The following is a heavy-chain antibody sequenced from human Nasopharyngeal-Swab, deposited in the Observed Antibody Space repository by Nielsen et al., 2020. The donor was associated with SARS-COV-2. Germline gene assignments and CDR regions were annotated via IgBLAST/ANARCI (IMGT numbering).Heavy chain of an antibody. Sequence: ASVKVSCKASGYTFTSYDINWVRQATGQGLEWMGWMNPNSGNTGHAQKFQGRVTMTRDTSTSTVYMELSSLRSDDTAVYYCASPYCTNGVCYSRAGFDSWGQGSLVTVSS. D-gene: IGHD2-8*01. V-gene: IGHV1-8*01. CDR2: MNPNSGNT. J-gene: IGHJ4*02. CDR3: ASPYCTNGVCYSRAGFDS. CDR1: GYTFTSYD.